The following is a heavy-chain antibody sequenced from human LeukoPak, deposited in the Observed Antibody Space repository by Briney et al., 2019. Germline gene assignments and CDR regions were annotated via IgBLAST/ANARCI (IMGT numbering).Heavy chain of an antibody. CDR1: GGTFSSYA. CDR3: ARDYGDYYYYGMDV. J-gene: IGHJ6*02. D-gene: IGHD4-17*01. CDR2: IIPIFGTA. Sequence: SVKVSCKASGGTFSSYAISWVRQAPGQGLEWLGGIIPIFGTANYAQKFQGRVTITADKSTSTAYMELSSLRSEDTAVYYCARDYGDYYYYGMDVWGQGTTVTVSS. V-gene: IGHV1-69*06.